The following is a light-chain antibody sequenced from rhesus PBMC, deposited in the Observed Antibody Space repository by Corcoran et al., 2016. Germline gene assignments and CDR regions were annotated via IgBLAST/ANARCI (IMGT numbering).Light chain of an antibody. V-gene: IGKV1-32*02. CDR2: YAN. J-gene: IGKJ4*01. CDR1: QGISSC. CDR3: QQGNSNPLT. Sequence: DIQMSQYPSSLSASVGDRVTITCRASQGISSCLNWYQQKPGKSPKLLIYYANSLASGVPSRFSVSGSGTDFTLTISSLQPEDVATYYCQQGNSNPLTFGGGTKVEIK.